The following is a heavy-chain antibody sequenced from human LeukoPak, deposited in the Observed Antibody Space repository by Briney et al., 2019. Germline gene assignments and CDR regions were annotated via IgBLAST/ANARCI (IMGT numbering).Heavy chain of an antibody. D-gene: IGHD3-10*01. CDR2: ITGSGQTK. CDR1: GFSFSDYA. J-gene: IGHJ4*02. CDR3: TTDLGITMIRGVIVY. Sequence: PGGSLRLFCLVSGFSFSDYAMSWVRRAPGKGLEWVSAITGSGQTKYYTDSVKGRFTMSRDNSKNTLYLQMNSLKAEDTAVYYCTTDLGITMIRGVIVYWGQGALVTVSS. V-gene: IGHV3-23*01.